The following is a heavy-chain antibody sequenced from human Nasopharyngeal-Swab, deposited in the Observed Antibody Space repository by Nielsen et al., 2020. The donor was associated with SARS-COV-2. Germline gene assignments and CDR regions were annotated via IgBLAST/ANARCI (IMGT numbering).Heavy chain of an antibody. J-gene: IGHJ1*01. CDR1: GFTFSSYS. Sequence: GESLKISCAASGFTFSSYSMNWVRQAPGKGLEWVSYISSSSSSTIYYADSVKGRFTISRDNAKNSLYLQMNSLRAEDTAVYYCASGYWEIFGVVTPAEYFQHWGQGTLVTVSS. CDR2: ISSSSSSTI. D-gene: IGHD3-3*01. V-gene: IGHV3-48*04. CDR3: ASGYWEIFGVVTPAEYFQH.